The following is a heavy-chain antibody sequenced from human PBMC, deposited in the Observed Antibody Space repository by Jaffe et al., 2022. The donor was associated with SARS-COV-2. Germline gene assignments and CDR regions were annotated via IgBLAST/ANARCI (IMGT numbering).Heavy chain of an antibody. CDR3: AKSSVTGSPWGLAYYFDS. Sequence: EVQLLESGGGLVQPGGSLRLSCAASGFTFSTYAMSWVRQAPGRGLEWVSLISVIGGSTYYADSVKGRFTISRDNSKNTLDLQMNSLRVEDTAVYYCAKSSVTGSPWGLAYYFDSWGQGTLVTVSS. CDR2: ISVIGGST. D-gene: IGHD2-21*02. J-gene: IGHJ4*02. CDR1: GFTFSTYA. V-gene: IGHV3-23*01.